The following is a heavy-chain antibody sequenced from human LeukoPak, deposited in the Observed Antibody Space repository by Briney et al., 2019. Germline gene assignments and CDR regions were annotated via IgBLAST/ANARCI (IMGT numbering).Heavy chain of an antibody. CDR3: ARDGPRGIVGARGAFDI. CDR1: GYTFTSYG. Sequence: ASVKVPCKASGYTFTSYGISWVRQAPGQGLEWMGWISAYNGNTNYAQKLQGRVTMATDTSTSTAYMELRSLRSDDTAVYYCARDGPRGIVGARGAFDIWGQGTMVTVSS. CDR2: ISAYNGNT. D-gene: IGHD1-26*01. J-gene: IGHJ3*02. V-gene: IGHV1-18*01.